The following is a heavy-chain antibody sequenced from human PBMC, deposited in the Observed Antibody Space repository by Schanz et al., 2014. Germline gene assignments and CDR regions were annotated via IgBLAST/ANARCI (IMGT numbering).Heavy chain of an antibody. V-gene: IGHV3-21*01. CDR1: GFMFTKYA. Sequence: DVQLVESGGGLAQPGGSLRLSCVASGFMFTKYAMNWVRQAPGKGLEWVSVINSRNEVFSIDSVRGRFTIFRDNPKKSAYLQMNSLRADDTAVYYCSRGIVGGLDCWGQGTLVTVSS. J-gene: IGHJ4*02. D-gene: IGHD3-16*01. CDR3: SRGIVGGLDC. CDR2: INSRNEV.